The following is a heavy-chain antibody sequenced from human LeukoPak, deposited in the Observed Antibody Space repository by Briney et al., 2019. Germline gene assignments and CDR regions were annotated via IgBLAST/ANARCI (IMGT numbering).Heavy chain of an antibody. V-gene: IGHV4-59*01. CDR1: GFTFGDYA. J-gene: IGHJ4*02. Sequence: LRLSCTASGFTFGDYAMSWIRQSPGKGLEWIGYIDNTAKITTNPSLRSRVTISVDTPKNQFSLKLNSATAADTAVYYCARASWAYSPFDHWGQGILVTVSS. CDR3: ARASWAYSPFDH. D-gene: IGHD2-21*01. CDR2: IDNTAKI.